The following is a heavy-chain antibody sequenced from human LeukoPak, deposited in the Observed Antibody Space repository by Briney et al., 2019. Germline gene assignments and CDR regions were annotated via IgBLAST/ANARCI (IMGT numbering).Heavy chain of an antibody. D-gene: IGHD3-10*01. Sequence: GASVKVSCKASGYTFTSYDINWVRQATGQGLEWMGWMNPNSGNTGYAQKFQGRVTMTRNTSISTAYMELRSLRSDDTAVYYCARGSFVIVRGVINYYNGMDVWGQGTTVTVSS. CDR3: ARGSFVIVRGVINYYNGMDV. CDR2: MNPNSGNT. CDR1: GYTFTSYD. J-gene: IGHJ6*02. V-gene: IGHV1-8*01.